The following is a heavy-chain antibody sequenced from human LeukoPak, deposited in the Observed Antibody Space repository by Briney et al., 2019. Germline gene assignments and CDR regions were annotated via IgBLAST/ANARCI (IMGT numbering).Heavy chain of an antibody. Sequence: GRSLRLSCAASGFTFDDYAMHWVRHAPGKGLEWVSGISWNSGSIVYADSVKGRFTISRDNAKNSLYLQMNSLRAEDTALYYCAKDRYYYDSSGYYDYWGQGTLVTVSS. CDR3: AKDRYYYDSSGYYDY. V-gene: IGHV3-9*01. J-gene: IGHJ4*02. CDR1: GFTFDDYA. D-gene: IGHD3-22*01. CDR2: ISWNSGSI.